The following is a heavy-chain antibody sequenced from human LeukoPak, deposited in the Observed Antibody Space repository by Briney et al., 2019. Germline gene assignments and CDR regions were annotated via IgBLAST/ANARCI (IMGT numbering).Heavy chain of an antibody. V-gene: IGHV3-64*01. Sequence: GGSLRLSCAASGFTFSSSAMHWVRQAPGKGLEYVSAISSNGGSTYYANSVKGRFTISRDNSKNTLYLQMGSLRAEDMAVYYCARDGVYCSGGSCYSVSAFDIWGQGTMVTVSS. CDR1: GFTFSSSA. J-gene: IGHJ3*02. D-gene: IGHD2-15*01. CDR2: ISSNGGST. CDR3: ARDGVYCSGGSCYSVSAFDI.